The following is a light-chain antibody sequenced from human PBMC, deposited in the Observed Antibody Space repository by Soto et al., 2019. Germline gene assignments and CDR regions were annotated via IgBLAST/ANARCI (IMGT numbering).Light chain of an antibody. V-gene: IGLV2-14*01. CDR3: SSYTNINTRACV. CDR2: GVS. Sequence: QSALTQPASVSGSPGQSITISCTGTSSDVGGYNYVSWYQQHPGKAPKLMIYGVSNRPSGVSSRFSGSKSGNTASLTISGLQAEDEAEYYCSSYTNINTRACVFGTGTKLTVL. J-gene: IGLJ1*01. CDR1: SSDVGGYNY.